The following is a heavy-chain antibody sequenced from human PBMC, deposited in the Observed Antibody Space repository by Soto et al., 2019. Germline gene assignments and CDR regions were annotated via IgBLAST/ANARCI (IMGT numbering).Heavy chain of an antibody. J-gene: IGHJ6*02. CDR1: GGSISSSSYY. V-gene: IGHV4-39*01. D-gene: IGHD6-19*01. CDR3: ARQAVAVAGRGSNYYYGMDV. CDR2: IYYSGST. Sequence: QLQLQESGPGLVKPSETRSLTCTVSGGSISSSSYYWGWIRQPPGKGLEWIGSIYYSGSTYYNPPLKSRVTLSVNTSNNQFSLKLSSVSAADTAVYYCARQAVAVAGRGSNYYYGMDVWGQGTTVTVSS.